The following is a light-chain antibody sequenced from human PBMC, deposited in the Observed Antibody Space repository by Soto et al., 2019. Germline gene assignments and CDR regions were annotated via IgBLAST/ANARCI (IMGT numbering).Light chain of an antibody. V-gene: IGLV2-14*03. Sequence: QSVLTQPASVSGSPGQSITSSCNGTSSDIGGFNYVSWYQQHPGKAPTLIIYEVSNRPSGISHRFSGSKSGDTASLTISGLQAEDEADYYCSSFTNTTTLVLFGGGTQLTVL. CDR1: SSDIGGFNY. J-gene: IGLJ2*01. CDR3: SSFTNTTTLVL. CDR2: EVS.